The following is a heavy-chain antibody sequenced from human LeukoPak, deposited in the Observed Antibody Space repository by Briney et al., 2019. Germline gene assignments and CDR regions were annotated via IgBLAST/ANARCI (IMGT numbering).Heavy chain of an antibody. CDR3: AKGDSSGYPRHYMDV. J-gene: IGHJ6*03. Sequence: GGSLRLSCAASGFTFDDYAMHWVRQAPGKGLEWVSGISWNSGSIGYADSVKGRFTISRDNAKDSLYLQMNSLRAEDMALYYCAKGDSSGYPRHYMDVWGKGTTVTVSS. V-gene: IGHV3-9*03. D-gene: IGHD3-22*01. CDR2: ISWNSGSI. CDR1: GFTFDDYA.